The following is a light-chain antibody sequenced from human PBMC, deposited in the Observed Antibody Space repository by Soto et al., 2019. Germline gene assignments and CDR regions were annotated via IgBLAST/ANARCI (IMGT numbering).Light chain of an antibody. CDR3: EQYGSSPRT. CDR1: QTISSNY. V-gene: IGKV3-20*01. CDR2: GIS. Sequence: PGERATLSCMASQTISSNYFAWYQQKPGQAPRLLIYGISTRATGIPDRFSGSESGTDFTLTISSLEPEDFAVYYCEQYGSSPRTFGQGTKVEIK. J-gene: IGKJ1*01.